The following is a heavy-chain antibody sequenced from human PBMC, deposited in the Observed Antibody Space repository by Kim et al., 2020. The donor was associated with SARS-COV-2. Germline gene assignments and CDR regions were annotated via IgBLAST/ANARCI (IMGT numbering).Heavy chain of an antibody. CDR1: GFTFSSYG. Sequence: GGSLRLSCAASGFTFSSYGMHWVRQAPGKGLEWVAVIWYDGSNKYYGDSVKGRFTISRDNSKNTLYLQMNSLRVEDTAVYYCARSPLGYRYWHFDLWGRGTLVTVSS. J-gene: IGHJ2*01. CDR3: ARSPLGYRYWHFDL. V-gene: IGHV3-33*01. D-gene: IGHD5-18*01. CDR2: IWYDGSNK.